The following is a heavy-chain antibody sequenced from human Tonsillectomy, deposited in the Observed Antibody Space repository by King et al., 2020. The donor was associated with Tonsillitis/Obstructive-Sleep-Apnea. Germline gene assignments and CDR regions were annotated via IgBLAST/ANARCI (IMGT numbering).Heavy chain of an antibody. V-gene: IGHV4-31*03. CDR1: GGSISSGGYY. Sequence: QLQESGPGLVKPSQTLSLTCTVSGGSISSGGYYWSWIRQHPGKGLEWIGYIYYSGSTYYNPSLKSRVTISVDTSKNQFSLKLSSVTAADTAVYYCARDGASTWLQEAVAYWGQGTLVTVSS. J-gene: IGHJ4*02. CDR3: ARDGASTWLQEAVAY. CDR2: IYYSGST. D-gene: IGHD5-12*01.